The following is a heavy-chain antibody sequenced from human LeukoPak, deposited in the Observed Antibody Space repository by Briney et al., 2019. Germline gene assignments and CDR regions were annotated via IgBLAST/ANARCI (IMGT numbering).Heavy chain of an antibody. CDR2: VYYSGST. D-gene: IGHD3-22*01. CDR3: ARQYYDSSGYYPWYFDY. Sequence: SETLCLTCTVSGGSFSSTTYYWGWIRQPPGKGLEWIGSVYYSGSTYYNQSLKSRVTISVDTSKNQFSLKLTSVTAADTAVYYCARQYYDSSGYYPWYFDYWGQGTLVTVSS. J-gene: IGHJ4*02. V-gene: IGHV4-39*01. CDR1: GGSFSSTTYY.